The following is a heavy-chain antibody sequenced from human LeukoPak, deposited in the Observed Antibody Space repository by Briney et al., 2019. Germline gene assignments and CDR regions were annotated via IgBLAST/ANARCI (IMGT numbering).Heavy chain of an antibody. CDR3: AITYYDILTGYPFDY. D-gene: IGHD3-9*01. Sequence: GESLKISCKGSGYSFTSYWIGWVRQMPGKGLEWMGIIYPGDSDTRYSPSFQGQVTISADKSISTAYLQWSSLKASDTAMYYCAITYYDILTGYPFDYWGQGTLVTVSS. V-gene: IGHV5-51*01. CDR2: IYPGDSDT. CDR1: GYSFTSYW. J-gene: IGHJ4*02.